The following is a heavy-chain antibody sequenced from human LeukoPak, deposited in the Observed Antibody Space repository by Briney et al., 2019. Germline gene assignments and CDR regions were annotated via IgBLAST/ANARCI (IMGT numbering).Heavy chain of an antibody. Sequence: SETLSLTCAVSGYSISSGYYWGWIRQPPGKGLEWIGSIYHSGSTYYNPSLKSRVTISVDTSKNQFSLKLSSVTAAHTAVYYCARLYYGGITYYYYYMDVWGKGTTVTVSS. CDR3: ARLYYGGITYYYYYMDV. CDR2: IYHSGST. D-gene: IGHD4-23*01. CDR1: GYSISSGYY. J-gene: IGHJ6*03. V-gene: IGHV4-38-2*01.